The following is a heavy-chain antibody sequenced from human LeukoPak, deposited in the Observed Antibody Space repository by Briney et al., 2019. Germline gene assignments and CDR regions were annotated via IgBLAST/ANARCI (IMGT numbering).Heavy chain of an antibody. CDR1: GFTFSRYA. CDR2: ISGSGGST. Sequence: GGSLRLSCAASGFTFSRYAMSWVRQAPGKGLEWVSAISGSGGSTYYADSVKGRFTISRDNSKNTLYLQMDSLRAEDTAVYYCAKGVDIVPRDYFDYWGQGTLVTVSS. D-gene: IGHD5-12*01. V-gene: IGHV3-23*01. CDR3: AKGVDIVPRDYFDY. J-gene: IGHJ4*02.